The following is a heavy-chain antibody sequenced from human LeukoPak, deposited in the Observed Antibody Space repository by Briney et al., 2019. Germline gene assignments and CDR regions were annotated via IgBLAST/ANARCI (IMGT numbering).Heavy chain of an antibody. CDR2: IFSTGAT. D-gene: IGHD2-2*01. J-gene: IGHJ4*02. CDR1: GGSISGHY. Sequence: SETLSLTCTVSGGSISGHYWTWLRRPPGKGGEGVGHIFSTGATHYNPSLRGRVTLSIDTSKNQFSLTLTSVSVEDTAVYYCARFSTRFGSGCNEASCYVHYWGQGTQVTVSP. V-gene: IGHV4-59*11. CDR3: ARFSTRFGSGCNEASCYVHY.